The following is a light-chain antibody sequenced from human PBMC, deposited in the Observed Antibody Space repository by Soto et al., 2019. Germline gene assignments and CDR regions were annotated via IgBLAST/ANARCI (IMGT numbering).Light chain of an antibody. CDR2: GAS. V-gene: IGKV3-20*01. Sequence: EIVLMQSPGTLSLSPGGRATLSCRASQTLRRTYIAWYQQKPGQAPRVLIYGASKRATGIPDRFSGSGSGTDFSLTISRLEPEDFAVYYCHQYDNAPQTYGQGTKVEIK. J-gene: IGKJ2*01. CDR1: QTLRRTY. CDR3: HQYDNAPQT.